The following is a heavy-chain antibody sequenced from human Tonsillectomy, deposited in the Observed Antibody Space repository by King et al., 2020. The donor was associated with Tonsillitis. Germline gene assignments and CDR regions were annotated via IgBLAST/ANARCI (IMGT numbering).Heavy chain of an antibody. V-gene: IGHV3-7*01. CDR2: IKQDGSEK. J-gene: IGHJ6*03. Sequence: VQLVESGGGLVQPGGSLRLSCAASGFTFSSYWMSWVRQAPGKGLEWVANIKQDGSEKYFVDSVKGRFTISRDNAKNSLYLQMNSLRAEDTAVYYCAGGTTVPNHYYYYYMDVWGKGTTVTVSS. CDR3: AGGTTVPNHYYYYYMDV. CDR1: GFTFSSYW. D-gene: IGHD4-17*01.